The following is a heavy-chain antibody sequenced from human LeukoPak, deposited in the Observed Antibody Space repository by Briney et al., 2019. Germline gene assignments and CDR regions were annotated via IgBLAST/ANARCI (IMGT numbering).Heavy chain of an antibody. CDR2: ISYDGSNK. J-gene: IGHJ4*02. V-gene: IGHV3-30-3*01. CDR1: GFTFSSYA. Sequence: PGGSLRLSCAASGFTFSSYAMHWVRQAPGKGLEWVAVISYDGSNKYYADSVKGRFTISRDNSKNTLYLQMNSLRAEDTAVYYCAKDDGTYYYDSSGYYPFDYWGQGTLVTVSS. CDR3: AKDDGTYYYDSSGYYPFDY. D-gene: IGHD3-22*01.